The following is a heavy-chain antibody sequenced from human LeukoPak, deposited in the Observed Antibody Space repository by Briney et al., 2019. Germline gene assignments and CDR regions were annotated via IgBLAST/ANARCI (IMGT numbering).Heavy chain of an antibody. CDR1: GFTVSSNY. J-gene: IGHJ6*03. Sequence: PGGSLRLSCAASGFTVSSNYMSWVRQAPGKGLEWVSAISGSGGSTYYADSVKGRFTISRDNSKNTLYLQMNSLRAEDTAVYYCAKGGRAAHYYYYYVDVWGKGTTVTVSS. V-gene: IGHV3-23*01. CDR3: AKGGRAAHYYYYYVDV. D-gene: IGHD6-6*01. CDR2: ISGSGGST.